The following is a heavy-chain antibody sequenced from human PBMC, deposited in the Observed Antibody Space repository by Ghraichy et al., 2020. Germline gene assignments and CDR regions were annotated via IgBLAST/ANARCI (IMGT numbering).Heavy chain of an antibody. D-gene: IGHD3-3*01. CDR1: GFTFSASW. CDR2: IKEDGSLR. J-gene: IGHJ4*02. CDR3: ASEEVNTPWR. V-gene: IGHV3-7*01. Sequence: GGSLRLSCAASGFTFSASWMHWVRQAPGKGLQWLANIKEDGSLRQYVLSVKGRFTISRDNAKNSLFLEMNSLRVEDTAVYFCASEEVNTPWRWGQGTLVTVSS.